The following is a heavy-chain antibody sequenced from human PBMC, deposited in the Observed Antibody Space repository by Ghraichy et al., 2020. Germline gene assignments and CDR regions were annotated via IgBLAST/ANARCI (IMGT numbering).Heavy chain of an antibody. Sequence: EPLNISCTVSGGSISSSSYYWGWIRQPPGKGLEWIGSIYYSGSTYYNPSLKSRVTISVDTSKNQFSLKLSSVTAADTAVYYCARLVGIMITFGGVIVPAGPEYWGQGTLVTVSS. J-gene: IGHJ4*02. V-gene: IGHV4-39*01. D-gene: IGHD3-16*02. CDR3: ARLVGIMITFGGVIVPAGPEY. CDR1: GGSISSSSYY. CDR2: IYYSGST.